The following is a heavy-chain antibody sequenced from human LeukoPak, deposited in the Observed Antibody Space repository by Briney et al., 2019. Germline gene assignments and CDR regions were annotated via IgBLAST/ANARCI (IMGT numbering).Heavy chain of an antibody. Sequence: GASVKVSCKAAGYTFTGYYMHWVRQAPGQGLEWMGRINPNSGGTNYAQKFQGRVTMTRDTSISTAYMELSRLRSDDTAVYYCARDREQQLGNWFDPWGQGTLVTVSS. CDR3: ARDREQQLGNWFDP. CDR1: GYTFTGYY. CDR2: INPNSGGT. D-gene: IGHD6-13*01. V-gene: IGHV1-2*06. J-gene: IGHJ5*02.